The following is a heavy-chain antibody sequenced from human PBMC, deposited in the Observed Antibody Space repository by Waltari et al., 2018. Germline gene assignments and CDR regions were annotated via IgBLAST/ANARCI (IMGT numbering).Heavy chain of an antibody. CDR2: IKPDGSEK. Sequence: EVQMVESGGGLVQPGGSLRLSCAASGFTFSNSWMDWGRQAPGKGLEWIANIKPDGSEKNYVDSVKGRFTISRDNTKNSLYLQMNSLRAEDTAVYYCSKSLDVWGPGTSVTVSS. CDR1: GFTFSNSW. CDR3: SKSLDV. J-gene: IGHJ6*02. V-gene: IGHV3-7*01.